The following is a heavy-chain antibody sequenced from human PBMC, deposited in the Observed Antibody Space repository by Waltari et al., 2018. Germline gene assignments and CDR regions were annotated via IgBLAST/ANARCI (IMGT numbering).Heavy chain of an antibody. CDR1: GFTFSSYA. V-gene: IGHV3-23*01. Sequence: QLLESGGGLVQPGGSLRLSCAASGFTFSSYAMSWVRQAPGKGLEWVSAISGSGGSTYYADSVKGRFTISRDNSKNTLYLQMNSLRAEETAVYYCAKALTYCSSTSCYRGNHYYYYYMDVWGKGTTVTVSS. CDR2: ISGSGGST. CDR3: AKALTYCSSTSCYRGNHYYYYYMDV. D-gene: IGHD2-2*02. J-gene: IGHJ6*03.